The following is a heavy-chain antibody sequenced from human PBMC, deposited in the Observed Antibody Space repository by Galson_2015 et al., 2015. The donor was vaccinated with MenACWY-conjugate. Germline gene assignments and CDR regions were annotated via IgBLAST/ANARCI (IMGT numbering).Heavy chain of an antibody. Sequence: SVKVSCKASGYTFTGYYMHWVRQAPGQGLEWMGWINPNSGGTNYAQKFQGWVTMTRDTSISTAYMELSRLRSDDTAVYYCARDFLPGAGKDTASIYYGMDVWGQGTTVTVSS. V-gene: IGHV1-2*04. CDR1: GYTFTGYY. CDR3: ARDFLPGAGKDTASIYYGMDV. CDR2: INPNSGGT. D-gene: IGHD5-18*01. J-gene: IGHJ6*02.